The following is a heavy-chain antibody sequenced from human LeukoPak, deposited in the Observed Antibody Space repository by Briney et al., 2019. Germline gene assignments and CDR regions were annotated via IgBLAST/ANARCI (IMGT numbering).Heavy chain of an antibody. J-gene: IGHJ4*02. V-gene: IGHV1-18*01. CDR3: ARDPVGGSGYYDY. CDR1: GYTFTTYG. Sequence: ASVKVSCKASGYTFTTYGISWVRQAPGQGLEWMGWSSPYNGNTNYAQKFQGRVTMTRDMSTSTVYMELSSLRSEDTAVYYCARDPVGGSGYYDYWGQGTLVTVSS. CDR2: SSPYNGNT. D-gene: IGHD3-16*01.